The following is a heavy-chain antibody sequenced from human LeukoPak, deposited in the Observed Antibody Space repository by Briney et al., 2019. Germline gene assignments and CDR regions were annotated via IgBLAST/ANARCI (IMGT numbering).Heavy chain of an antibody. CDR3: ARWGREYSNSGSTYNWFDP. J-gene: IGHJ5*02. Sequence: SETLSLTCAVYGGSFSGYYWSWLRQPPGKGLEWIGEINHSGSTNYNPSLKRRVTISVDTSKNQFSLKLSSVTAADTAVYYCARWGREYSNSGSTYNWFDPWGQGTLVTVSS. D-gene: IGHD6-6*01. V-gene: IGHV4-34*01. CDR1: GGSFSGYY. CDR2: INHSGST.